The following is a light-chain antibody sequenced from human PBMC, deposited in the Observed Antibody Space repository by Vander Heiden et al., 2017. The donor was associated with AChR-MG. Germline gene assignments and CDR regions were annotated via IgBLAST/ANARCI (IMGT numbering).Light chain of an antibody. Sequence: SSELTQDPAVSLALGQTIRITCQGVSLRSYFASWYQQRPGQAPVLVIYGRNNRPSGIPDRFSGSSSGNTASLTITGAQADDEADYYCNSRDNSGHNLFGTGTKVTVL. CDR1: SLRSYF. V-gene: IGLV3-19*01. J-gene: IGLJ1*01. CDR3: NSRDNSGHNL. CDR2: GRN.